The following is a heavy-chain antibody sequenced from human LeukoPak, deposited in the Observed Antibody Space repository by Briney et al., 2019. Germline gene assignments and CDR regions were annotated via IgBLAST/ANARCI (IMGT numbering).Heavy chain of an antibody. J-gene: IGHJ6*02. D-gene: IGHD6-6*01. CDR1: GFSFSSFW. V-gene: IGHV3-7*01. Sequence: GGSLRLSCATSGFSFSSFWMSWVRQAPGKGLEWVANIKKDGSEKYYVDSVKGRFTISRDNSKNTLYLQMNSLRAEDTAVYYCARDRDPSSIAARWYYYYGMDVWGQGTTVTVSS. CDR2: IKKDGSEK. CDR3: ARDRDPSSIAARWYYYYGMDV.